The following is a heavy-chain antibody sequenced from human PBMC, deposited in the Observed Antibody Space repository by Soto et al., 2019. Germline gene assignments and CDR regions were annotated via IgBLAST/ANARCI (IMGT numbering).Heavy chain of an antibody. D-gene: IGHD4-17*01. V-gene: IGHV3-74*01. CDR1: GFTLSSYW. J-gene: IGHJ4*02. Sequence: EVQLVESGGGLVQPGGSLRLSCAASGFTLSSYWMHWVRQVPGKGLVWVSRISSDGTSTSYADSVKGRFTISRDNAKNTLYLQMNRLRAEDTAVYYCASPVPTVTNVPPYYLGQGTLVTVSS. CDR3: ASPVPTVTNVPPYY. CDR2: ISSDGTST.